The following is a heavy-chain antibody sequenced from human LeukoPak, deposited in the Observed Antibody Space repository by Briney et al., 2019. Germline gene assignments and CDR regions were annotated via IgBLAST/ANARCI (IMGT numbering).Heavy chain of an antibody. Sequence: GGSLRLSCAASGFTFRDYWMTWVRQAPGSGLESVATIELGEGRKYYADSVMGRFTISRDNTKNSLYLEMNNLRAEDTAVYYCVRAFPQSGYTKEVSGFNTWGQGTMVTVSS. CDR1: GFTFRDYW. D-gene: IGHD3-3*01. V-gene: IGHV3-7*01. CDR3: VRAFPQSGYTKEVSGFNT. CDR2: IELGEGRK. J-gene: IGHJ3*02.